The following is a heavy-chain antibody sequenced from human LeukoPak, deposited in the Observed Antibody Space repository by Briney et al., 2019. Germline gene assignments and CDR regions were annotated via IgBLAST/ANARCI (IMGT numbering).Heavy chain of an antibody. CDR2: ISGSGGST. CDR1: GFTLCSYA. V-gene: IGHV3-23*01. Sequence: GGSLRLSCAASGFTLCSYAMIWLPEAPGKGLEGVSAISGSGGSTYYADSVKGRFTISRDNSKNTLYLQMNSLRAEDTAVYYCAKDGGRDSYGSHWGQGTLVTVSS. D-gene: IGHD5-18*01. J-gene: IGHJ4*02. CDR3: AKDGGRDSYGSH.